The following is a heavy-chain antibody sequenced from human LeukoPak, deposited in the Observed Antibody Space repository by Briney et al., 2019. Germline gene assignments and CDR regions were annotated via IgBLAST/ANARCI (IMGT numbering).Heavy chain of an antibody. Sequence: GGSLRLSCAASGFTFSSYAMNWVRQAPGKGLEWISSISGSGDNTYYADSVKGRFTISRDNSKNTLYLQMNSLRAEDTAVYYCAKVLTYYYGSGSYYMDVWGKGTTVTISS. J-gene: IGHJ6*03. CDR1: GFTFSSYA. CDR2: ISGSGDNT. CDR3: AKVLTYYYGSGSYYMDV. D-gene: IGHD3-10*01. V-gene: IGHV3-23*01.